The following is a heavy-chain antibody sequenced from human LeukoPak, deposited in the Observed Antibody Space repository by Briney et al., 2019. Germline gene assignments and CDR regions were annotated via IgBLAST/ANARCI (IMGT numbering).Heavy chain of an antibody. CDR3: VRDCSYYYDSSGYCLFDY. V-gene: IGHV3-21*01. Sequence: PGGSLRLSCAASGFTFSSYSMNWVRQAPGKGLEWVSSISSSSSYIYYADSVKGRFTISRDNAKNSLYLQMNSLRAEDTAVYYCVRDCSYYYDSSGYCLFDYWGQGTLVTVSS. D-gene: IGHD3-22*01. J-gene: IGHJ4*02. CDR1: GFTFSSYS. CDR2: ISSSSSYI.